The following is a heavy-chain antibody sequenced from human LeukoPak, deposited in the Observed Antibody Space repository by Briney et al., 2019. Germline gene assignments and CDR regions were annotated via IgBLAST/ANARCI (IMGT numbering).Heavy chain of an antibody. CDR2: ISSSSTI. CDR1: GFTVSSYS. V-gene: IGHV3-48*02. CDR3: ARAFGLTDY. J-gene: IGHJ4*02. D-gene: IGHD3/OR15-3a*01. Sequence: GGSLRLSCAASGFTVSSYSMNWVRQAPGKGLEWVSYISSSSTIYYADSVKGRFTISRDNAKNSLYLQMNSLRDEDTAVYYCARAFGLTDYWGRGTLATVSS.